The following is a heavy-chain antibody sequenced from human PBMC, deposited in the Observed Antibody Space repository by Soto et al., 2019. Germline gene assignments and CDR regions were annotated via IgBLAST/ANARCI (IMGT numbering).Heavy chain of an antibody. CDR3: ARERYSSSWYQNWFDP. CDR1: GGSISSYY. Sequence: SETLSLTCTVSGGSISSYYWSWIRQPAGKGLEWIGRIYTSGSTNYNPSLKSRVTMSVDTSKNQFSLKLSSVTAADTAVYYCARERYSSSWYQNWFDPWGQGTLVTVYS. CDR2: IYTSGST. D-gene: IGHD6-13*01. V-gene: IGHV4-4*07. J-gene: IGHJ5*02.